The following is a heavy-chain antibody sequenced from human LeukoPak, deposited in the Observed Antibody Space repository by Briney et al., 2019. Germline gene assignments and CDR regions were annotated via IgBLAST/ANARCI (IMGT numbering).Heavy chain of an antibody. Sequence: SETLSLTCTVSGGSISSYYWSWIRQPPGKGLEWIGYIYYSGSTNYNPSLKSRVTISVDTSKNQFSLKLSSVTAADTAVYYCARGAAAAPALTALYYMDVWGKGTTVTVSS. J-gene: IGHJ6*03. CDR3: ARGAAAAPALTALYYMDV. CDR2: IYYSGST. D-gene: IGHD2-2*01. V-gene: IGHV4-59*01. CDR1: GGSISSYY.